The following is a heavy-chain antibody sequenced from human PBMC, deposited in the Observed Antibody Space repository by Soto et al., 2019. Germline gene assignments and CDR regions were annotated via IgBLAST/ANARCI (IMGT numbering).Heavy chain of an antibody. CDR1: GFPFSSYT. CDR2: FSGRDATT. Sequence: EVQLSESGGGLIQPGGSVRLSCAASGFPFSSYTMSWVRQAPGKGLEWVSSFSGRDATTYYADSVKGRFTISRDNSKNTLYLQMNSLRAEDTALHFCVRTIVGATKGGWFDPWGQGALVTVSS. V-gene: IGHV3-23*01. CDR3: VRTIVGATKGGWFDP. J-gene: IGHJ5*02. D-gene: IGHD1-26*01.